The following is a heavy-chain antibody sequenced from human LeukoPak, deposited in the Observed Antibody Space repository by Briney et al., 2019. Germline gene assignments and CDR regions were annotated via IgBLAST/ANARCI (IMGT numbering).Heavy chain of an antibody. V-gene: IGHV3-23*01. D-gene: IGHD3-22*01. CDR2: ISGSGGST. CDR1: GFTFSSYA. J-gene: IGHJ4*02. CDR3: AKPGYYYDSSGYLDY. Sequence: GGSLRLSCGASGFTFSSYAMSWVPQAPGKGLEWVSAISGSGGSTYYADSVKGRFTISRDNSKNTLYLQMNSLRAEDTAVYCCAKPGYYYDSSGYLDYWGQGTLVTVSS.